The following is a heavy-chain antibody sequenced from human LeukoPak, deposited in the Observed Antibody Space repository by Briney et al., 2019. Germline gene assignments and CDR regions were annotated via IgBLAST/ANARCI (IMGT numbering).Heavy chain of an antibody. D-gene: IGHD1-7*01. CDR2: INWNGGST. V-gene: IGHV3-20*01. CDR1: GFTFDDYG. Sequence: GGSLRLSCAASGFTFDDYGMSWVRQAPGKGLEWVSGINWNGGSTGYADSVKGRFTISRDNARNSLYLQMNSLRAEDTALYHCARGSNWNYYYFDYWGQGTLVTVSS. J-gene: IGHJ4*02. CDR3: ARGSNWNYYYFDY.